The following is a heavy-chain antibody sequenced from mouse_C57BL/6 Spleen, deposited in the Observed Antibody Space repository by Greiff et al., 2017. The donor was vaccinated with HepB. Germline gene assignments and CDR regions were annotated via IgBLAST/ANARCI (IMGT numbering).Heavy chain of an antibody. CDR3: TGAGSSGYVFAY. J-gene: IGHJ3*01. CDR2: IDPENGDT. V-gene: IGHV14-4*01. Sequence: EVQLQQSGAELVRPGASVKLSCTASGFNIKDDYMHWVKQRPEQGLEWIGWIDPENGDTEYASKFQGKATITADTSSNTAYLQLSSLIYEDTAVYYCTGAGSSGYVFAYWGQGTLVTVSA. CDR1: GFNIKDDY. D-gene: IGHD3-2*02.